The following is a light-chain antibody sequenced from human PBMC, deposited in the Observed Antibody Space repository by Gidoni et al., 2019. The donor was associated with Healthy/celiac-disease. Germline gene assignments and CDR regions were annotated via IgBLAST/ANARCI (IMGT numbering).Light chain of an antibody. CDR1: SSNIGSNT. Sequence: QSVLTPPPSASGIPGQTVTISCSGSSSNIGSNTVNWYQQLPGTAPKLLIYSNNQRPSGVPDRFSGSKSGTSASLAISGLQSEDEADYYCAAWDDSLNGPVFGGGTKLTVL. CDR2: SNN. V-gene: IGLV1-44*01. J-gene: IGLJ3*02. CDR3: AAWDDSLNGPV.